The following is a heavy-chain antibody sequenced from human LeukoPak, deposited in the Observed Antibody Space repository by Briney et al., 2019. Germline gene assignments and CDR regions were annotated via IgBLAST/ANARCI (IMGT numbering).Heavy chain of an antibody. V-gene: IGHV4-61*02. CDR3: ARDLLGGYGDFLPAFDI. D-gene: IGHD4-17*01. Sequence: SETLSLTCTVSGGSISSGSFYWSWIRQPTGKGLEWIGRIYASGSTNYNPSLKSRVTISVDTSNNQFSMKLSSVTAADTAVYYCARDLLGGYGDFLPAFDIWGQGTMVTVSS. CDR2: IYASGST. CDR1: GGSISSGSFY. J-gene: IGHJ3*02.